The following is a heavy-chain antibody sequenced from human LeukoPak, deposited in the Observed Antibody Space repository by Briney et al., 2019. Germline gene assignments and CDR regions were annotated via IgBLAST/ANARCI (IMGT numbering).Heavy chain of an antibody. D-gene: IGHD3-10*01. V-gene: IGHV4-59*01. CDR2: ISYSGST. CDR3: ARDDYRGVTNFDP. CDR1: GGSISPYF. J-gene: IGHJ5*02. Sequence: SETLSFTCTVSGGSISPYFWSWIRQPPGKGLEWIGYISYSGSTNYNPSLKSRVTISVDTAKNQVSLQLTSVTAVDTAVYYCARDDYRGVTNFDPWGQGTLVTVSS.